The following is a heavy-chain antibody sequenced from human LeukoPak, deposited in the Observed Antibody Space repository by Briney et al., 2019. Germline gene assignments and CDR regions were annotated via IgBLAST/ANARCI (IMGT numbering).Heavy chain of an antibody. D-gene: IGHD7-27*01. Sequence: SVKVSCKASGGTFSNYSINWVRQAPGHGLEWMGGLIPMFATPHYAQNFQGRLSITADEPMTSAYMELSSLRSDDTAVYYCARADWGPRFFDAWGQGTLVTVSA. V-gene: IGHV1-69*13. CDR3: ARADWGPRFFDA. J-gene: IGHJ4*02. CDR1: GGTFSNYS. CDR2: LIPMFATP.